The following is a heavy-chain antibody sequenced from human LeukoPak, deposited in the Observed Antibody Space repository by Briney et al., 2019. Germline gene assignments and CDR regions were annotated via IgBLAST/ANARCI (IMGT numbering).Heavy chain of an antibody. Sequence: GGSLRLSCAASGFTLSNYSMNWVRQAPGKGLEWVAFISSSSSYIFYADSLKGRFTISRDNAKSSLYLQMNSLRADDTAVYYCARDLAYGDDGLWGQGTLVTVSS. D-gene: IGHD4-17*01. CDR3: ARDLAYGDDGL. CDR2: ISSSSSYI. V-gene: IGHV3-21*01. CDR1: GFTLSNYS. J-gene: IGHJ4*02.